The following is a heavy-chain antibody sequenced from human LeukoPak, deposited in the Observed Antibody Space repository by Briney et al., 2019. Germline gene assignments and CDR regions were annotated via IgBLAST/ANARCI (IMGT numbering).Heavy chain of an antibody. V-gene: IGHV3-23*01. CDR1: GFTFSSYA. Sequence: GGSLRLSCAASGFTFSSYAMSWVRQAPGKGLEWVSAISGSGGSTYYADSMKGRFTISRDNSKNTLYLQMNSLRAEDTAVYYCAKALKKIVGATHYWGQGTLVTVSS. D-gene: IGHD1-26*01. CDR3: AKALKKIVGATHY. J-gene: IGHJ4*02. CDR2: ISGSGGST.